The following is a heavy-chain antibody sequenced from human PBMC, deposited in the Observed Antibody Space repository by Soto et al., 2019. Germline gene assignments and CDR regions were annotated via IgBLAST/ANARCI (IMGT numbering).Heavy chain of an antibody. Sequence: QVQLQESGPGLVKPSQTLSLTCTVSGGSISSGGYYWSWIRQHPGKGLEWIGYIYYSGSTYYNPSLKSRVTISVDTSKNQFSRKLSAVTAADTAVYYCARAGVTDCGGDCISHRFDYWGQGTLVTVSS. CDR3: ARAGVTDCGGDCISHRFDY. D-gene: IGHD2-21*01. J-gene: IGHJ4*02. CDR1: GGSISSGGYY. CDR2: IYYSGST. V-gene: IGHV4-31*03.